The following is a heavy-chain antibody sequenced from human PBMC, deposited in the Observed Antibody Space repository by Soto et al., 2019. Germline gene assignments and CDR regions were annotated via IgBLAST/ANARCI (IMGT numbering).Heavy chain of an antibody. V-gene: IGHV4-39*01. D-gene: IGHD4-17*01. CDR3: GNQAYGGKGYYFAY. Sequence: QLQLQESGPGLVKPSETLSLTCTVSSGSITSSTYYWVWIRQPPGKGLEWIGNIYSSGSTYYNPSLKSRVTISLDTSKTQLSLKLTSVTAEDTAVYYCGNQAYGGKGYYFAYWGQGTLVTVPA. CDR2: IYSSGST. J-gene: IGHJ4*02. CDR1: SGSITSSTYY.